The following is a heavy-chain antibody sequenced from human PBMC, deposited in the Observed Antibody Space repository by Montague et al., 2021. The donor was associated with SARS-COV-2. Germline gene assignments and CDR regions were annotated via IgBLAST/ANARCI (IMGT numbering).Heavy chain of an antibody. CDR1: GGSFGDDH. J-gene: IGHJ4*02. V-gene: IGHV4-34*01. Sequence: SETLSLTCGVYGGSFGDDHWSWIRQPPGKGLEWIGHIKQSGSTNYNPSXXSRVTISVDTSRNQFSLKLTSVTAADTAVYFCARGHLSVSMIVVVFTSASYYFDYWGQGALVTVSS. CDR3: ARGHLSVSMIVVVFTSASYYFDY. CDR2: IKQSGST. D-gene: IGHD3-22*01.